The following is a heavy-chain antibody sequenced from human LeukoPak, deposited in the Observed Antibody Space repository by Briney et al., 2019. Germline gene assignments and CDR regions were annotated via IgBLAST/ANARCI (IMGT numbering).Heavy chain of an antibody. D-gene: IGHD3-22*01. J-gene: IGHJ4*02. CDR2: INPNSGFT. CDR3: ARGGYYDSSGYRIFDY. Sequence: GASVKVSCKASGYPFTGYYLHWVRQAPGQGLEWMGWINPNSGFTNYAQKFQGRVTMTRDTSISTAYMELSRLRSDDTAVYYCARGGYYDSSGYRIFDYWGQGTLVTVSS. V-gene: IGHV1-2*02. CDR1: GYPFTGYY.